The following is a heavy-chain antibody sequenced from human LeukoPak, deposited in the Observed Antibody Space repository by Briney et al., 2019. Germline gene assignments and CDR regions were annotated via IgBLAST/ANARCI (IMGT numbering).Heavy chain of an antibody. J-gene: IGHJ4*02. D-gene: IGHD3-16*01. V-gene: IGHV3-48*03. CDR2: IRGSATSI. Sequence: GPSLRLSCAASGFLFSSSDTSWVRHAPREGLEWVSYIRGSATSIYYAASVEGRFTISRDNTKNSLYLQMNSLTTDDTAVYNCGRVGGIQIPLYFWGRGTLVTVSS. CDR1: GFLFSSSD. CDR3: GRVGGIQIPLYF.